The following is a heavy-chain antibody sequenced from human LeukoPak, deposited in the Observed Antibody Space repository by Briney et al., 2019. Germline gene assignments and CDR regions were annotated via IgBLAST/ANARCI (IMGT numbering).Heavy chain of an antibody. V-gene: IGHV1-2*06. J-gene: IGHJ5*02. CDR2: INHSSGAT. CDR3: AKAGDDFWSDYYRGNWFDP. CDR1: GYTFTNYF. D-gene: IGHD3-3*01. Sequence: ASVKVSCKASGYTFTNYFIHWVRQAPGQGLEWMGRINHSSGATNYTQNFQDRVTMTRDTSINTAYMEIVRLRSDDTAIYYCAKAGDDFWSDYYRGNWFDPWGQGTLVTVSS.